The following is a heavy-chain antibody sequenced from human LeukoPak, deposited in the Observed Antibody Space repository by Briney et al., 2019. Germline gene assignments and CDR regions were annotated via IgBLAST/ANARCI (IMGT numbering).Heavy chain of an antibody. D-gene: IGHD4-17*01. Sequence: SETLSLTCTVSGGSISSGGYYWSWIRQHPGKGLEWIGYIYYSGSTYYNPSLKSRATISVDTSKNQFSLKLSSVTAADTAVYYCARDPMWTYGALRAFDIWGQGTMVTVSS. CDR2: IYYSGST. J-gene: IGHJ3*02. CDR3: ARDPMWTYGALRAFDI. CDR1: GGSISSGGYY. V-gene: IGHV4-31*03.